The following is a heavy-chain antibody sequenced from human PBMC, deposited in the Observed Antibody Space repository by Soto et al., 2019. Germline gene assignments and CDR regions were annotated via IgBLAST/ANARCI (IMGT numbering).Heavy chain of an antibody. CDR2: INPNSGGT. D-gene: IGHD6-6*01. J-gene: IGHJ6*02. CDR3: ARADSSSSGDMDV. CDR1: GYTFTGYY. V-gene: IGHV1-2*02. Sequence: ASVKFSCKDSGYTFTGYYMHWVRQAHGQGLEWMGWINPNSGGTNYAQKFQGRVAMTRDTSISTAYMELSRLRSDDTAVYYCARADSSSSGDMDVWGQGTTVTVSS.